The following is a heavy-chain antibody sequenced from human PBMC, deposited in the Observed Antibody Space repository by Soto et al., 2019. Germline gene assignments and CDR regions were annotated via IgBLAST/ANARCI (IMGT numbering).Heavy chain of an antibody. D-gene: IGHD2-21*01. J-gene: IGHJ6*02. V-gene: IGHV3-7*05. CDR3: ARDPYNYGDYGYGMDV. Sequence: GGSLRLSCVVSGFTFNSYWMSWVRQAPGKGLEWVANIKEDGSEKVYVDSVKGRFTISRDNAENSLSLQMNSLRAEDAAVYYCARDPYNYGDYGYGMDVWGQGTTVTVSS. CDR1: GFTFNSYW. CDR2: IKEDGSEK.